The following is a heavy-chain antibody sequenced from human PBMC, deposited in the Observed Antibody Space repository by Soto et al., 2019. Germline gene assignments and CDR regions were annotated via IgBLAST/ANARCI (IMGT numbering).Heavy chain of an antibody. V-gene: IGHV1-18*01. Sequence: ASVKVSCKASGYTFNSYGISWVRQAPGQGLEWMGWISAYNGNTNYAQKLQGRVTMTTDTSTSTAYMELRSLRSDDTAVYYCARDLRDHRRTGGGYWGQGTLDPVSS. CDR2: ISAYNGNT. CDR1: GYTFNSYG. D-gene: IGHD3-16*01. J-gene: IGHJ4*02. CDR3: ARDLRDHRRTGGGY.